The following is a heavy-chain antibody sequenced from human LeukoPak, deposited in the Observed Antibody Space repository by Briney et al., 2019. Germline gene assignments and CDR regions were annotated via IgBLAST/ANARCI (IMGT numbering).Heavy chain of an antibody. D-gene: IGHD4-17*01. CDR2: IRSKAYGGTT. Sequence: GRSLRLSCTASGFTFGDYAMSWVRQAPGKGLEWVGFIRSKAYGGTTEYAASVKGRFTISRDDSKSIAYLQMNRLKTEDTAVYYCTRDPAEDYGDYVDPWGQGTLVTVSS. V-gene: IGHV3-49*04. CDR3: TRDPAEDYGDYVDP. CDR1: GFTFGDYA. J-gene: IGHJ5*02.